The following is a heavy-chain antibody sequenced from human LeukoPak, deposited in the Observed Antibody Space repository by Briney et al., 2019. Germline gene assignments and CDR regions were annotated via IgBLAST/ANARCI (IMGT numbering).Heavy chain of an antibody. D-gene: IGHD1-26*01. Sequence: SVKVSCKASGGTFSSYAISWVRQAPGQGLEWMGGIIPIFGTANYAQKFQGRVTMTTDTSTSTAYMELRSLRSDDTAVYYCARDHRYSGSYNPFDYWGQGTLVTVSS. CDR2: IIPIFGTA. J-gene: IGHJ4*02. V-gene: IGHV1-69*05. CDR3: ARDHRYSGSYNPFDY. CDR1: GGTFSSYA.